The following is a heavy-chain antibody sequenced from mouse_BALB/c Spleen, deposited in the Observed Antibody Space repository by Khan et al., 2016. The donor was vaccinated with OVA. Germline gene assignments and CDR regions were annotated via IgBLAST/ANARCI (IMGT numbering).Heavy chain of an antibody. Sequence: QVQLKQSGAELAKPGASVKMSCKASGYTFTSYWMHWAKQRPGQGLEWIGYINPSTDYTEYNQKFKDKATLTVDKSSSTAYMQLTSLTSEDSAVYYCVNHGSSSAWFTYWGQGTLVTVSA. CDR3: VNHGSSSAWFTY. D-gene: IGHD1-1*01. V-gene: IGHV1-7*01. CDR1: GYTFTSYW. CDR2: INPSTDYT. J-gene: IGHJ3*01.